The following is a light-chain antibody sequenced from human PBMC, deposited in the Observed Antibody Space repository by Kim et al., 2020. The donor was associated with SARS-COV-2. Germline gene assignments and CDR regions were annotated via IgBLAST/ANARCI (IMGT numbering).Light chain of an antibody. V-gene: IGLV2-14*03. Sequence: QSALTQPVSVSASPGQSITISCTGTSSDIGAYNYVSWYRQHPGRAPTLMIYEVSERPSGISSRFSGSKSGNTASLTISGLQAEDEADYYCNSYAGSNTLVFGSGTKVTVL. CDR3: NSYAGSNTLV. J-gene: IGLJ1*01. CDR2: EVS. CDR1: SSDIGAYNY.